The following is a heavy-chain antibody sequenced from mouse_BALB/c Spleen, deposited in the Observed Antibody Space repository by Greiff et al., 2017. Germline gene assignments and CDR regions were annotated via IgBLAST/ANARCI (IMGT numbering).Heavy chain of an antibody. CDR3: ARPYYGYDEGFAY. V-gene: IGHV14-3*02. J-gene: IGHJ3*01. CDR1: GFNIKDTY. Sequence: EVQLQESGAELVKPGASVKLSCTASGFNIKDTYMHWVKQRPEQGLEWIGRIDPANGNTKYDPKFQGKATITADTSSNTAYLQLSSLTSEDTAVYYYARPYYGYDEGFAYWGQGTLVTVSA. D-gene: IGHD2-9*01. CDR2: IDPANGNT.